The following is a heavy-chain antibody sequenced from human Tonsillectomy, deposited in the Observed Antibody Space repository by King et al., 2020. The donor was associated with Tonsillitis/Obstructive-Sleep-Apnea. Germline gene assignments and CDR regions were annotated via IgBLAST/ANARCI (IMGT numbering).Heavy chain of an antibody. CDR3: AGAEGLRYFDWLNS. CDR1: GGSISSYY. V-gene: IGHV4-59*01. D-gene: IGHD3-9*01. CDR2: IYYSGST. Sequence: VQLQESGPGLVKPSETLSLTCTVSGGSISSYYWSWIRQPPGKGLEWIGYIYYSGSTNYNPSLKSRVTISVDTSKNQFSLKLSSVTAADTAVYYCAGAEGLRYFDWLNSWGQGTLVTVSS. J-gene: IGHJ5*01.